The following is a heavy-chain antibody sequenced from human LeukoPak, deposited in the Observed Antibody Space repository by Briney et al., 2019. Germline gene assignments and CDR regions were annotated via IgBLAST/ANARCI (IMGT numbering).Heavy chain of an antibody. Sequence: ASVKVSCKASGYTFTSYGISWVRQAPGQGLEWMGWISAYNGNTNYAQKLQGRVTMTTDTSTSTAYMALRSLRSDDTAVYYCARDPPAGMVVMFGGDYWGQGTLVTVSS. CDR2: ISAYNGNT. J-gene: IGHJ4*02. D-gene: IGHD3-16*01. V-gene: IGHV1-18*01. CDR3: ARDPPAGMVVMFGGDY. CDR1: GYTFTSYG.